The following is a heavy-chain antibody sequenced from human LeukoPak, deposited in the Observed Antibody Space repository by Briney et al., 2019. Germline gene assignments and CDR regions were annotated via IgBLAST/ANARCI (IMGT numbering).Heavy chain of an antibody. CDR3: ARDRGVVPTAIVS. Sequence: PGGSLRLSCAASGFTFSSYGMHWVRQAPGKGLEWVAVISYDGSNKYYADSVKGRFTISRDNSKNTLYLQMNSLRAEDTALYYCARDRGVVPTAIVSWGQGTLVTVSS. CDR1: GFTFSSYG. D-gene: IGHD2-2*02. J-gene: IGHJ5*02. V-gene: IGHV3-30*03. CDR2: ISYDGSNK.